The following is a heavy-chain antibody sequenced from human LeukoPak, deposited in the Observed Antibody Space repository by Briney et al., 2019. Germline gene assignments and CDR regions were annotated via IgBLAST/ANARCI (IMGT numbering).Heavy chain of an antibody. D-gene: IGHD1-26*01. CDR2: IYSGGNT. Sequence: GGSLRLSCAASGVTVSSNYMSWVRQAPGKGGEGGSLIYSGGNTYYADSVTGRFTISRDNSKNPLSLQMTSLRAEDTAVYYCARVWSRIVGATTSSHYCGQGTLFTVSS. V-gene: IGHV3-53*01. CDR3: ARVWSRIVGATTSSHY. CDR1: GVTVSSNY. J-gene: IGHJ4*02.